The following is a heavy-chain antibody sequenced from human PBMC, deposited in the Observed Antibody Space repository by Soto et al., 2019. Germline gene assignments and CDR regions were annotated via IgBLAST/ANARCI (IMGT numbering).Heavy chain of an antibody. CDR2: IYHSGST. CDR1: GGSITSYY. CDR3: ARLYAEWLYWFDP. D-gene: IGHD3-3*01. V-gene: IGHV4-59*08. J-gene: IGHJ5*02. Sequence: SETLSLTCTVSGGSITSYYWSWIRQPPGKGLEWIGYIYHSGSTNYNPSFKSRVTISVDTSKNQFPLKLTSVTAADTAVYYCARLYAEWLYWFDPWGQGTLVTVSS.